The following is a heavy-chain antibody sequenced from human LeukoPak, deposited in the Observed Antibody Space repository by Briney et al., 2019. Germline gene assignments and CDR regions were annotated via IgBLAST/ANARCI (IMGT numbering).Heavy chain of an antibody. D-gene: IGHD3-10*01. CDR1: GGSISSYY. V-gene: IGHV4-59*01. Sequence: SETPSLTCTVSGGSISSYYWSWIRQPPGKGLEWIGYIYYSGSTNCNPSLKSRVTISVDTSKNQFSLKLSSVTAADTAVYYCARETYYYGSGSYWSDYYYYYMDVWGKGTTVTISS. CDR2: IYYSGST. CDR3: ARETYYYGSGSYWSDYYYYYMDV. J-gene: IGHJ6*03.